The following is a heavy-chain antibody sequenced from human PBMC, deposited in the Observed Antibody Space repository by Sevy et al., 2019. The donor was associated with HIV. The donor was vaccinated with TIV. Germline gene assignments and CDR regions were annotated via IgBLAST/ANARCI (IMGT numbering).Heavy chain of an antibody. J-gene: IGHJ6*02. Sequence: SETLCLTCIVSGGSISDYYWSWIRQPPGKGPEWIGYIYYSGSTKYNPSLKSRVTISVDTSKNQFSLKLSSVTAADTAVYYCARVNYDSSGYYPTDYGMDVWGQGTTVTVSS. CDR1: GGSISDYY. CDR3: ARVNYDSSGYYPTDYGMDV. V-gene: IGHV4-59*01. D-gene: IGHD3-22*01. CDR2: IYYSGST.